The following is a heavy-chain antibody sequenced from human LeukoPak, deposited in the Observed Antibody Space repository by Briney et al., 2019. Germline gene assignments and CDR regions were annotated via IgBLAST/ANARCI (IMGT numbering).Heavy chain of an antibody. V-gene: IGHV3-23*01. CDR2: TTGGVGRP. CDR3: GKRMWEAEPPTAVTSDL. J-gene: IGHJ4*02. D-gene: IGHD4-17*01. CDR1: TFTFTSFG. Sequence: CLSLSCTMSTFTFTSFGMSWVRPVPGNGREWVSATTGGVGRPFYAGSVKGHFTISRDNSKKTWYLQMDSLRAEDPAVYFWGKRMWEAEPPTAVTSDLWGQEIVVSVSS.